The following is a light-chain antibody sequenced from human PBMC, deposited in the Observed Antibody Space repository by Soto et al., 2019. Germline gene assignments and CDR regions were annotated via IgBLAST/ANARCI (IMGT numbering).Light chain of an antibody. CDR1: QSVSSTY. CDR2: GTS. V-gene: IGKV3D-20*01. J-gene: IGKJ5*01. CDR3: QQYGIPPTT. Sequence: IVLTQYPASLSLSPGERATLSCRASQSVSSTYLGWYQQRPGLPPRPLMSGTSNRATGTPDRFSGRGSGTDFALTIISLESEDFAVYYCQQYGIPPTTFGQGTRLEIK.